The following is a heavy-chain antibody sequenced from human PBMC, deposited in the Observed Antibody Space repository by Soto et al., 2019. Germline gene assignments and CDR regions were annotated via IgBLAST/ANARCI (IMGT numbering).Heavy chain of an antibody. V-gene: IGHV1-69*06. CDR3: ARVGLLGYCSSTSCISGMDV. D-gene: IGHD2-2*01. Sequence: QVQLVQSGAEVKKPGSSVKVSCKASGGTFNSYAISWVRQAPGQGLEWMGVIIPIFGTAKYAQKFQGRVTITADNSTNTAYMELSTLRSEDTAVYYCARVGLLGYCSSTSCISGMDVWGQGTTVTVSS. CDR2: IIPIFGTA. CDR1: GGTFNSYA. J-gene: IGHJ6*02.